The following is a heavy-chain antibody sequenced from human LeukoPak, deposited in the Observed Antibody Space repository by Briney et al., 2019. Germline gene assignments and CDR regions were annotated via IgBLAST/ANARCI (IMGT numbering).Heavy chain of an antibody. J-gene: IGHJ1*01. CDR3: AKYFASGSYYKLPH. CDR2: ISGSGAYT. Sequence: GGSLRLSCAASGLTFSSYSMNCGRQAPGEGLEWGSTISGSGAYTYYADSVKGRFTISRDNSKNTLHLQMNSLRAEETAVYYCAKYFASGSYYKLPHWGQGTLVTVSS. V-gene: IGHV3-23*01. D-gene: IGHD3-10*01. CDR1: GLTFSSYS.